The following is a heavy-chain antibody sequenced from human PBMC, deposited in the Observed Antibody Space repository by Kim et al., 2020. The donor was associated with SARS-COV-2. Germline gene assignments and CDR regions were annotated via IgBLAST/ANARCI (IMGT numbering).Heavy chain of an antibody. D-gene: IGHD1-7*01. CDR3: AREELHRNYYYYYMDV. J-gene: IGHJ6*03. V-gene: IGHV3-48*03. Sequence: SVKGRFTISRDNAKNSLYLQMNSLRAEDTAVYYCAREELHRNYYYYYMDVWGKGTTVTVSS.